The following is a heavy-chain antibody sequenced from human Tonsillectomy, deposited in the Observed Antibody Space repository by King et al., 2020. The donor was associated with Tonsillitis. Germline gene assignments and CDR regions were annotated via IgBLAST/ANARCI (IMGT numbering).Heavy chain of an antibody. Sequence: VQLVESGGGLVQPGGSLRLSCAASGFTFSNYAMTWVRQAPGKGLEWVSSISGSGAGTYYADAGKGRFTISRGSSTNTLYLQRNSLRAEDTAVYYCAKGGGGWYTSGWYYFDTWGQRTLVTVSS. V-gene: IGHV3-23*04. CDR3: AKGGGGWYTSGWYYFDT. CDR1: GFTFSNYA. CDR2: ISGSGAGT. J-gene: IGHJ4*02. D-gene: IGHD6-19*01.